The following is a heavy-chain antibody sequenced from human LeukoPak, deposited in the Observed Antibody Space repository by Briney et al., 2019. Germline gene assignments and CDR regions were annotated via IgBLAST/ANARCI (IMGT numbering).Heavy chain of an antibody. J-gene: IGHJ4*02. CDR3: ATGGGYSGYENFDY. V-gene: IGHV1-24*01. CDR2: FDPEDGET. Sequence: ASVKVSCKVSGYTLTELSMHWVRQAPGKGLEWMAGFDPEDGETIYAQKFQGRVTMTEDTSTDTAYMELSSLRSEDTAVYYCATGGGYSGYENFDYWGQGTLVTVSS. CDR1: GYTLTELS. D-gene: IGHD5-12*01.